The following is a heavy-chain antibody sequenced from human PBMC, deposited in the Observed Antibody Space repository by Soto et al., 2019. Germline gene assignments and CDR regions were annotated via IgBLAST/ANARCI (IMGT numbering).Heavy chain of an antibody. Sequence: PGGSLRLSCAASGVTFSSYAMSGVRQAPGQGLEWVSAVSGSGGSTYYADSVKGRLIISRDNSKSTLYLQMNSLRAEDTAVYYSAKEIAVAGPSYFDFWGQGTLVTVSS. D-gene: IGHD6-19*01. CDR1: GVTFSSYA. CDR3: AKEIAVAGPSYFDF. J-gene: IGHJ4*02. CDR2: VSGSGGST. V-gene: IGHV3-23*01.